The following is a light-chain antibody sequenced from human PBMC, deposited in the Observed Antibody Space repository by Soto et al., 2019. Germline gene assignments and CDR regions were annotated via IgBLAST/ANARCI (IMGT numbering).Light chain of an antibody. J-gene: IGLJ1*01. CDR2: DAS. CDR1: TGAVTSGHY. V-gene: IGLV7-46*01. Sequence: QAVVTQEPSLTVSPGGTVTLTCGSSTGAVTSGHYPYWFQQKPGQAPRTLIYDASNKHSWTPARFSGSLLGGKAALTLSGAQPDDDADYYCLVSYSGSYVFGTGTKLTVL. CDR3: LVSYSGSYV.